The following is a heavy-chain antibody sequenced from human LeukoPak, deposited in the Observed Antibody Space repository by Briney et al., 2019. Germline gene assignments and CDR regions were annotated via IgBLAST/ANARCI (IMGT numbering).Heavy chain of an antibody. Sequence: PGGSLRLSCAASGFTVSSNYMSLVRQAPGKGLEWVSVIYSGGSTYYADSVKGRFTISRDNSKNTLYLQMNSLRAEDTAVYYCAKLSSYYSDSSSSSADFWGQGTLVTVSS. V-gene: IGHV3-66*04. J-gene: IGHJ4*02. CDR3: AKLSSYYSDSSSSSADF. CDR2: IYSGGST. D-gene: IGHD3-22*01. CDR1: GFTVSSNY.